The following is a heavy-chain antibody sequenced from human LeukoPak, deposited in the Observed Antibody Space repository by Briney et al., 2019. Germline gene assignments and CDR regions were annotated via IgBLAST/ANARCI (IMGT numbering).Heavy chain of an antibody. CDR3: ARDSYYSSSSLGFDY. J-gene: IGHJ4*02. V-gene: IGHV1-46*01. Sequence: ASVKVSCKASGGTFSSYAISWVRQAPGQGLEWMGIVNPSGGSTSYAQKFQGRVTMTRDMSTSTVYMELSSLRSEDTAVYYCARDSYYSSSSLGFDYWGQGTLVTVSS. CDR1: GGTFSSYA. CDR2: VNPSGGST. D-gene: IGHD6-6*01.